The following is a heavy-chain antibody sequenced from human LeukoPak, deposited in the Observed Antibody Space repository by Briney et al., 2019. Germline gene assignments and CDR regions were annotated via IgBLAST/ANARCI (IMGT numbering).Heavy chain of an antibody. V-gene: IGHV3-74*01. D-gene: IGHD5-12*01. CDR3: ARAYSRNRFDP. J-gene: IGHJ5*02. CDR1: GFTFSSSW. CDR2: ISDDGSTT. Sequence: PGGSLRLSCAASGFTFSSSWMHWVRQAPGKGLGWVSRISDDGSTTTYADSVKGRFTVSRDNAKNTLHLQMNSLRAEDTAVYYCARAYSRNRFDPWRQGTLVTVSS.